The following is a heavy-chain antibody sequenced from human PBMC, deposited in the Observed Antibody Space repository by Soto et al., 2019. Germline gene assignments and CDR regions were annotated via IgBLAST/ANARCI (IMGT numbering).Heavy chain of an antibody. CDR1: GYTFTSYY. CDR2: INPSGGST. J-gene: IGHJ4*02. D-gene: IGHD3-22*01. CDR3: ARDHGGYYDSSGYRFDY. Sequence: WASVKVSCKASGYTFTSYYMHWVRQAPGQGLEWMGIINPSGGSTSYAQKFQGRVTMTRDTSTSTVYMELSSLRSEDTAVYYCARDHGGYYDSSGYRFDYWGQGTLVTVSS. V-gene: IGHV1-46*01.